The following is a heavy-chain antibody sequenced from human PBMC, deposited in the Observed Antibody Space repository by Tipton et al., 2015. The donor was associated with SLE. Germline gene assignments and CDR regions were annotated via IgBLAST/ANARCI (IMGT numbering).Heavy chain of an antibody. V-gene: IGHV3-15*01. Sequence: SLRLSCAASGFTFSNAWMSWVRQAPGKGLEWVGHIKSKTDGGTTDYAAPVKGRFTISRDDSKNTLYLQMNSLKTEDTAVYYCTTTGMDVWGQGTTVTVSS. J-gene: IGHJ6*02. CDR2: IKSKTDGGTT. CDR3: TTTGMDV. CDR1: GFTFSNAW.